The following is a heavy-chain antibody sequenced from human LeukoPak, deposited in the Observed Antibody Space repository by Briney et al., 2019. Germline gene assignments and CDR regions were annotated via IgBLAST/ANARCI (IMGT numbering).Heavy chain of an antibody. CDR2: IRYDGSNK. Sequence: PGGSLRLSCAASGFTFSSYGVHWVRQAPGKGLEWVAFIRYDGSNKYYADSVKSRFTISRDNSKNTLYLQMNSLRAEDTAVYYCAKDGLGYCSSTSCYTDYWGQGTLVTVSS. D-gene: IGHD2-2*02. CDR1: GFTFSSYG. V-gene: IGHV3-30*02. CDR3: AKDGLGYCSSTSCYTDY. J-gene: IGHJ4*02.